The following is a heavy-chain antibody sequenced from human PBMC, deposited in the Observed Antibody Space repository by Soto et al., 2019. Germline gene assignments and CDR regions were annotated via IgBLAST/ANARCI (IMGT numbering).Heavy chain of an antibody. Sequence: PSETLSLTCTVSGHSLSSGGYYWSWIRQHPGKGLEWVGYIYFTGSNLYNPSLKSRLAMSLDTSKTQFSLKLGSVTAADTAIYYCARDWGSSGWPNWGPGTLVTVSS. CDR2: IYFTGSN. D-gene: IGHD6-19*01. J-gene: IGHJ4*02. CDR1: GHSLSSGGYY. CDR3: ARDWGSSGWPN. V-gene: IGHV4-31*03.